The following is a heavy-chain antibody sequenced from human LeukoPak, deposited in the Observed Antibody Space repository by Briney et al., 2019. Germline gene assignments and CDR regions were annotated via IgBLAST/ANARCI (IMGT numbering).Heavy chain of an antibody. CDR3: GRELDDSSGYYQFDY. J-gene: IGHJ4*02. CDR2: ISSTYTDYI. D-gene: IGHD3-22*01. Sequence: PGGSLRLSCAASGFSFSDYAMHWVRQAPGKGLEWVSSISSTYTDYIKYADSVKGRFTISRDNGKNSLYLQMNSLRAEDTAVYYCGRELDDSSGYYQFDYWGQGTLVTVSS. V-gene: IGHV3-21*04. CDR1: GFSFSDYA.